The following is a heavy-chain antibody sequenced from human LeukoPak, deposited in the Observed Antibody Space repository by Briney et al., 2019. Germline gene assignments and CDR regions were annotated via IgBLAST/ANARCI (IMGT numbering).Heavy chain of an antibody. CDR1: GGSISSYY. CDR2: IYTSGST. CDR3: AREDCSSTSCYTHYFDY. J-gene: IGHJ4*02. V-gene: IGHV4-4*07. Sequence: PSETLSLTCTVSGGSISSYYWSWIRQPAGKGLEWIGRIYTSGSTNYNPSLKSRVTMSVDTSKNQFSLKLSSVTAADTAVYYCAREDCSSTSCYTHYFDYWGQGTLVTVSS. D-gene: IGHD2-2*02.